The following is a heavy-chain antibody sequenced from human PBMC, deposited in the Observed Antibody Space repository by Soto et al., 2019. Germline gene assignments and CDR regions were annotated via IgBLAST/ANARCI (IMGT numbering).Heavy chain of an antibody. CDR3: ARSIAMAGLVY. CDR1: GFSFSTYA. Sequence: GGTLRLSCAPSGFSFSTYAIHRVRQAPGKGLDWVAVISNDGSKRYYAQSVKGRFTISRDNSNNTVDLQMNSLRAQDTAFQYCARSIAMAGLVYWGPGTLDTTSS. J-gene: IGHJ4*02. CDR2: ISNDGSKR. D-gene: IGHD6-19*01. V-gene: IGHV3-30-3*01.